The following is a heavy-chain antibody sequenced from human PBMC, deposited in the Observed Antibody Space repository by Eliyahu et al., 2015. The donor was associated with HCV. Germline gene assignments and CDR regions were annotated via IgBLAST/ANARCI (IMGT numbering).Heavy chain of an antibody. CDR3: ARDSHYALAV. V-gene: IGHV3-74*01. J-gene: IGHJ6*02. Sequence: EVQLVESGGGLVQPGGSLTLSCAASGFSFRNYWIHWXRQAPGKGLVWVSRINGDGSFTIYADSVKGRFTISRDDAKNTVYLQMNSLRVEDTAVYYCARDSHYALAVWGQGAPVTVSS. CDR1: GFSFRNYW. CDR2: INGDGSFT.